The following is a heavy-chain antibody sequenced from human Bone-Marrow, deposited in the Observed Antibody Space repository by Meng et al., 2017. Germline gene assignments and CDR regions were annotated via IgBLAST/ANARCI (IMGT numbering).Heavy chain of an antibody. J-gene: IGHJ5*02. V-gene: IGHV3-64*01. D-gene: IGHD1-26*01. CDR1: GFTFSSYA. Sequence: GESLKISCAASGFTFSSYAMHWVRQAPGKGLEYVSAISSNGCSTYYANSVKGRFTISRDNSKNTLYLQMGSRRAEDMAVYYCASGKWELLAWGQGTLVTVSS. CDR2: ISSNGCST. CDR3: ASGKWELLA.